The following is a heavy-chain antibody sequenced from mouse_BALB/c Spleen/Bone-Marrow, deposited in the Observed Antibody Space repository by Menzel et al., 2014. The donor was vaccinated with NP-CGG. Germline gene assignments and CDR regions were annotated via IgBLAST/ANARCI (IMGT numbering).Heavy chain of an antibody. Sequence: EVHLVESGAELVKPGASVKLSCTASGFNIKDTYMHWVKQRPEQGLEWIGRIDPANGNTKYDPKFQGKATITADTSTDTAYLQRSSLTSEDTAVYYCARYGNCCYAMDYWGQGTSVTVSS. CDR1: GFNIKDTY. V-gene: IGHV14-3*02. CDR2: IDPANGNT. D-gene: IGHD2-10*02. J-gene: IGHJ4*01. CDR3: ARYGNCCYAMDY.